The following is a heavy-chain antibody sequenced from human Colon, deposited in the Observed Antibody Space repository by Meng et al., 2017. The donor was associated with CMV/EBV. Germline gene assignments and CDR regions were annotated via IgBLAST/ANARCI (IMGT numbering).Heavy chain of an antibody. CDR1: GVTISTVDW. Sequence: SLTCAVSGVTISTVDWWSWVRQPPGKGLEWIGGIYHSGTTRYNPSLKSRLTISMDRSKNQFFIRLTSVTAADTAVYYCAREDGVSGTWGQGTLVTVSS. V-gene: IGHV4-4*02. CDR2: IYHSGTT. CDR3: AREDGVSGT. D-gene: IGHD5-24*01. J-gene: IGHJ5*02.